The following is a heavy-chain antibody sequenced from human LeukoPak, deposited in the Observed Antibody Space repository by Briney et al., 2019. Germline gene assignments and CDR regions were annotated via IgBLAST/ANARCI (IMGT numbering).Heavy chain of an antibody. CDR1: GGSISSYY. CDR3: ARMKDGYSIFDY. CDR2: IYYSGST. J-gene: IGHJ4*02. D-gene: IGHD5-24*01. V-gene: IGHV4-59*01. Sequence: SETLSLTCTVSGGSISSYYWSWIRQPPGKRLEWIGYIYYSGSTHCNPSLKSRVTISLDTSKNQFSLKLSSVTAADTAVYYCARMKDGYSIFDYWGQGTLVTVSS.